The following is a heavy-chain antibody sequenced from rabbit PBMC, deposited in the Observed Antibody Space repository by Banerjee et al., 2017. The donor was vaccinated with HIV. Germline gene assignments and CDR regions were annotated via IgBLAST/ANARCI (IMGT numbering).Heavy chain of an antibody. CDR2: IYTGSGST. CDR3: ARASTIGGSYFTL. Sequence: QSLEESGGDLVKPGASLTLTCTASGFSFNNYYYMCWVRQAPGKGLELIACIYTGSGSTYYASWAKGRFTISKTSSTTVTLQMTSLTGADTATYFCARASTIGGSYFTLWGPGTLVTVS. J-gene: IGHJ4*01. D-gene: IGHD1-1*01. V-gene: IGHV1S40*01. CDR1: GFSFNNYYY.